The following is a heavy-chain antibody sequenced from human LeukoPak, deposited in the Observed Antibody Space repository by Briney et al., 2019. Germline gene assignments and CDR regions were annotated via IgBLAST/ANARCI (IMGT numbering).Heavy chain of an antibody. CDR1: GGTFSSYA. CDR3: ARERTTVVTWRGRYYGMDV. D-gene: IGHD4-23*01. J-gene: IGHJ6*02. V-gene: IGHV1-69*04. CDR2: IIPILGIA. Sequence: SVKVSCKASGGTFSSYAISWVRQAPGQGLEWMGRIIPILGIANYAQKFQGRVTITADKSTSTAYMELSSQRSEDTAVYYCARERTTVVTWRGRYYGMDVWGQGTTVTVSS.